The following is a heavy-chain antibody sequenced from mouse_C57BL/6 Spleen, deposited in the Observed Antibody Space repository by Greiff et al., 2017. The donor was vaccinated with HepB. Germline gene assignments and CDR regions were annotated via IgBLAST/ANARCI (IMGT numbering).Heavy chain of an antibody. V-gene: IGHV1-15*01. D-gene: IGHD2-5*01. CDR3: TRSRYSNYQYYFDY. Sequence: QVQLKESGAELVRPGASVTLSCKASGYTFTDYEMHWVKQTPVHGLEWIGAIDPETGGTAYNQKFKGKAILTADKSSSTAYMELRSLTSEDSAVYYCTRSRYSNYQYYFDYWGQGTTLTVSS. CDR2: IDPETGGT. J-gene: IGHJ2*01. CDR1: GYTFTDYE.